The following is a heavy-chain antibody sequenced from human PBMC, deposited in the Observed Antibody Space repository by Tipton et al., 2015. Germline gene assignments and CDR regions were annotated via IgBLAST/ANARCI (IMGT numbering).Heavy chain of an antibody. CDR1: GGSVTSGSYY. CDR3: ARDLEHGMDV. J-gene: IGHJ6*02. D-gene: IGHD3-3*01. Sequence: PGLVKPSENLSLTCTVSGGSVTSGSYYWSWIRQPPGKGLEWIGYISYTETSHYNPSLKSRVTISVDTSKNEFSLKLRSVTAANTAVYYCARDLEHGMDVWGQGTTVTVSS. CDR2: ISYTETS. V-gene: IGHV4-61*01.